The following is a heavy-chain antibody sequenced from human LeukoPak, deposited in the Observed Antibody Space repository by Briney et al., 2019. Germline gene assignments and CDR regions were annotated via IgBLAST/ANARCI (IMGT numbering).Heavy chain of an antibody. V-gene: IGHV4-31*03. CDR2: IYYSGST. CDR1: GVSISSGGYY. Sequence: SETLSLTCTVSGVSISSGGYYWSWIRQHPGKGLEWIGYIYYSGSTYYNPSLKSRVTISVDTSKNQFSLKLSSVTAADTAVYYCASEKYDSSGYYVDYWGQGTLVTVSS. D-gene: IGHD3-22*01. J-gene: IGHJ4*02. CDR3: ASEKYDSSGYYVDY.